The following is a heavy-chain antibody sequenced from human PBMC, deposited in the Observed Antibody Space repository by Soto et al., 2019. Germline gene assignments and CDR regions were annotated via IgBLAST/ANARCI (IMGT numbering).Heavy chain of an antibody. V-gene: IGHV4-59*01. CDR1: GGSISSYY. Sequence: PSETLSLTCTVSGGSISSYYWSWIRQPPGKGLEWIGYIYYSGSTNYNPSLKSRVTISVDTSKNQFSLKLSSVTAADTAVYYCAREILGWFDHWGQGTLVTVSS. CDR2: IYYSGST. CDR3: AREILGWFDH. D-gene: IGHD3-10*01. J-gene: IGHJ5*02.